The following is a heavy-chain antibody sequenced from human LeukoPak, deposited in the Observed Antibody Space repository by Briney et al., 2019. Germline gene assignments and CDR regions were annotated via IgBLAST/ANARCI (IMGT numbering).Heavy chain of an antibody. CDR1: GFSLTTSGVG. CDR3: AHNSKLDQGIDY. CDR2: IYWDDDK. J-gene: IGHJ4*02. Sequence: KSGPTLVNPTQTLTLTCTFSGFSLTTSGVGVGWIRQPPGKALEWLVVIYWDDDKRYSPSLKNRLTITKDTSKNQVVLTMTNMDPVDTATYYCAHNSKLDQGIDYWGQGTLVTVSS. V-gene: IGHV2-5*02. D-gene: IGHD3-10*01.